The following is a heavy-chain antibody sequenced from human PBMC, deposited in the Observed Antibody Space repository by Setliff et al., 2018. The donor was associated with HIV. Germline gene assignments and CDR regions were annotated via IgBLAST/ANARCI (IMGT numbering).Heavy chain of an antibody. CDR1: GYTFNIYA. Sequence: ASVKVSCKASGYTFNIYAINWVRQAPGQGLEWMGWINTKTAYPMYARDFTGHFVFSLDTSLTTAFLQINSLKAGDTAMYYCAKVGDNADGLDYWGQGTRVTVSS. CDR3: AKVGDNADGLDY. V-gene: IGHV7-4-1*02. J-gene: IGHJ4*02. CDR2: INTKTAYP. D-gene: IGHD3-16*01.